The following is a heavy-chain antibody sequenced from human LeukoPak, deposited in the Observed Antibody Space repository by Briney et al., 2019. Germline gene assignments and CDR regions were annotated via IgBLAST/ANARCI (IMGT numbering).Heavy chain of an antibody. CDR1: GFTFSRYW. J-gene: IGHJ5*02. CDR2: IKQDGSEK. D-gene: IGHD3/OR15-3a*01. V-gene: IGHV3-7*01. Sequence: GGSLRLSCAASGFTFSRYWLSWVRQAPGKGLEWAANIKQDGSEKYYVDSVKGRFTISRDNAKNSLYLQMNSLRAEDTAVYYCARGPGTSWGQGTLVTVSS. CDR3: ARGPGTS.